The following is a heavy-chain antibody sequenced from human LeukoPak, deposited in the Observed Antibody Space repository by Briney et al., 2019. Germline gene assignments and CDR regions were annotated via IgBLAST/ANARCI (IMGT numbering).Heavy chain of an antibody. D-gene: IGHD1-26*01. CDR2: ISAGGATI. CDR3: AKDSGGTYFYYYYMDV. CDR1: GFSFSTYA. Sequence: PGGSLRLSCAASGFSFSTYAMSWVRQAPGKGLEWVSAISAGGATIYYADSVKGRFTVSRDNSKNTLYLHMNSLRAEDTAICYCAKDSGGTYFYYYYMDVWGKGTTVTVSS. J-gene: IGHJ6*03. V-gene: IGHV3-23*01.